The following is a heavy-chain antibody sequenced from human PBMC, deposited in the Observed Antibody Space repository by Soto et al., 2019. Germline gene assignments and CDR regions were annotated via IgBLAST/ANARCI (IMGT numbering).Heavy chain of an antibody. CDR1: GYTFTSYA. Sequence: GASVKVSCKASGYTFTSYAMHWVRQAPGQRLEWMGWINTYNGNTNYAQNLQGRVTLTTDTSTSTAYMELTSLRSNDTAIYYCAMVDVYVTPSPQDVWGQGTTVTVSS. J-gene: IGHJ6*02. V-gene: IGHV1-18*01. CDR3: AMVDVYVTPSPQDV. CDR2: INTYNGNT. D-gene: IGHD3-16*01.